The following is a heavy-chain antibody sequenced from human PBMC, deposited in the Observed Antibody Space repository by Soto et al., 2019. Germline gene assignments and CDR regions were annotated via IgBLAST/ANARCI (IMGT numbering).Heavy chain of an antibody. J-gene: IGHJ4*02. CDR1: GGTFSSYT. CDR2: IIPILGIA. CDR3: ARGKSSGWIDY. V-gene: IGHV1-69*02. Sequence: QVQLVQSGAEVKKPGSSVKVSCKASGGTFSSYTISWVRQAPGQGLEWMGRIIPILGIANYAQKFQGRVTITADKSTSTAYMELSSLRSGDTAVYYCARGKSSGWIDYWGQGTLVTVSS. D-gene: IGHD6-19*01.